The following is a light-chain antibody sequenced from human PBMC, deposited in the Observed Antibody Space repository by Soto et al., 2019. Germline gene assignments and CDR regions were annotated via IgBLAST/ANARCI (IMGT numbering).Light chain of an antibody. J-gene: IGKJ4*01. CDR1: QGIGSG. V-gene: IGKV1-12*01. CDR3: QQSSSFPLT. Sequence: DIRMTQSPSSVSASVGDRVTITCRASQGIGSGLAWYQQIPGKAPNLLIYAASSVQSGVPSRFSGSGSGTEFTLTISSLQPDDFAAYYCQQSSSFPLTFGGGTKVE. CDR2: AAS.